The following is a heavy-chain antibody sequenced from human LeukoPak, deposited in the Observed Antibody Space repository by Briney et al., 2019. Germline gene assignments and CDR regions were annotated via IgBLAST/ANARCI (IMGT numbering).Heavy chain of an antibody. V-gene: IGHV4-61*02. J-gene: IGHJ4*02. CDR2: IYTSGST. D-gene: IGHD3-22*01. Sequence: SETLSLTCTVSGGSISSGSYYWSWIRQPAGKGLEWIGRIYTSGSTNYNPALKSRVTISENTSKNQFSLKLSSVTAADTAVYYCARGPGYYYDSSGYQNPSYYFDYWGQGTLVTVSS. CDR1: GGSISSGSYY. CDR3: ARGPGYYYDSSGYQNPSYYFDY.